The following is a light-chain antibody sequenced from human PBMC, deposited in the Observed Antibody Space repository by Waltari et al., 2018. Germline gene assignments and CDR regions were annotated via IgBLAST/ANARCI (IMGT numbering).Light chain of an antibody. CDR2: GAS. V-gene: IGKV1-12*01. CDR3: QQADSSPVT. CDR1: QDIKSW. J-gene: IGKJ4*01. Sequence: DIQMTQSPSSVSASVGDRVTIACRASQDIKSWLGWYQQKPGRAPKLLIYGASNLNPGVPSRFSGSGSGTHFTLNISNLQPDDFASYFCQQADSSPVTFGGGTKVDMK.